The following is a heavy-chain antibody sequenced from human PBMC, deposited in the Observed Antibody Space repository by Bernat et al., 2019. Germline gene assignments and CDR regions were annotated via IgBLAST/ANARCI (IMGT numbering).Heavy chain of an antibody. CDR1: GYSFTSYW. D-gene: IGHD2-21*02. J-gene: IGHJ3*02. Sequence: EVQLVQSGAEVKKPGESLRISCKGSGYSFTSYWISWVRQMPGKGLEWMGRIDPSDSYTNYSPSFQGHVTISADKSISTAYLQWSSLKASDTAMYYCARAYCGGDCFPAVLDALDIWGQGTMVTVSS. CDR2: IDPSDSYT. V-gene: IGHV5-10-1*03. CDR3: ARAYCGGDCFPAVLDALDI.